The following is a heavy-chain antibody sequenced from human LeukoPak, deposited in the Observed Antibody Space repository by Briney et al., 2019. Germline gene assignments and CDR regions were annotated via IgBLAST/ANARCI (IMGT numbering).Heavy chain of an antibody. J-gene: IGHJ4*02. CDR1: GGPLSSYY. D-gene: IGHD1-26*01. V-gene: IGHV4-4*07. CDR2: IYTSGST. Sequence: SETLSLICTVSGGPLSSYYWNWIRQPAGKGLEWIGRIYTSGSTNYNPSLKSRVTMSVDTSKNQFSLNLSSVTAADTAVYYCARLSGSYCDYWGQGTLVTVSS. CDR3: ARLSGSYCDY.